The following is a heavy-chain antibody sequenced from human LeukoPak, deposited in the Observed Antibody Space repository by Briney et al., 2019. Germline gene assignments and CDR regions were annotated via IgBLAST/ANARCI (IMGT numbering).Heavy chain of an antibody. CDR3: ARLHSAVYYGDAFDI. J-gene: IGHJ3*02. CDR2: IKEDGSEK. D-gene: IGHD3-16*01. CDR1: GFTFSSYW. V-gene: IGHV3-7*03. Sequence: PGGSLRLSCAVSGFTFSSYWMTWVRQAPGKGLEWVAKIKEDGSEKYYVDSVKGRFTVSRDNVKNSLFLQMNSLGVEDTATYYCARLHSAVYYGDAFDIWGQGTMVTVSS.